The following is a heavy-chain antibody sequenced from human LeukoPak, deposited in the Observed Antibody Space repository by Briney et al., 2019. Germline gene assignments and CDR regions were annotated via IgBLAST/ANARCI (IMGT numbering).Heavy chain of an antibody. D-gene: IGHD3-22*01. CDR3: ARVIVDSSGYYSYYFDY. Sequence: ASVKVSCKASGYTFTSYGISWVRQAPGQGLEWMGWISAYNGNTNYAQKLQGRVTMTTDTSTSTAYMELRSLRSDDTAVYYCARVIVDSSGYYSYYFDYWGQGTLVTVSS. CDR2: ISAYNGNT. CDR1: GYTFTSYG. J-gene: IGHJ4*02. V-gene: IGHV1-18*01.